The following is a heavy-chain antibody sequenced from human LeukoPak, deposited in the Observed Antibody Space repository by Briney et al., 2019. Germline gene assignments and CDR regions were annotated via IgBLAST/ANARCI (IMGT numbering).Heavy chain of an antibody. CDR1: GGTFSSYA. J-gene: IGHJ3*02. CDR3: ARVAHAFDI. D-gene: IGHD2-15*01. Sequence: SVKVSCKASGGTFSSYAISWVRQAPGQGLEWMGGIIPILGIANYAQKFQGRVTITADKSTSTAYMELSSLRSEDTAAYYCARVAHAFDIWGQGTMVTVSS. CDR2: IIPILGIA. V-gene: IGHV1-69*10.